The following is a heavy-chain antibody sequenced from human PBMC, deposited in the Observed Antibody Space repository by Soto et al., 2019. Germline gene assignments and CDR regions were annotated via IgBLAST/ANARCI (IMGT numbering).Heavy chain of an antibody. CDR3: ARDRRWNGGSAFDS. J-gene: IGHJ4*02. Sequence: GGSLRLSCAASGFTLSSYWMHWVRQAPGKGLVWVSRINSDGSSTGYADSVKGRFTISRDNAKNTLSLQMNSLRAEDTAVYYCARDRRWNGGSAFDSWGQGALVTVSS. D-gene: IGHD3-10*01. CDR1: GFTLSSYW. V-gene: IGHV3-74*01. CDR2: INSDGSST.